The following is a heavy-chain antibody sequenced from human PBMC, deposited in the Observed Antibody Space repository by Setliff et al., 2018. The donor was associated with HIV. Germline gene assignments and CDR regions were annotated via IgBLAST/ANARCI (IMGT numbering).Heavy chain of an antibody. D-gene: IGHD3-16*01. V-gene: IGHV4-59*01. CDR3: ARAGRRTGHSYTWFDP. Sequence: PSETLSLTCTVSGGSITTYFWTWIRQPPGKGLEWIGSAFRSGATNYNPSLRSRVTMSVDTSNNHFSLNLKSVTAADTAVYYCARAGRRTGHSYTWFDPWGQGTLVTVSS. J-gene: IGHJ5*02. CDR1: GGSITTYF. CDR2: AFRSGAT.